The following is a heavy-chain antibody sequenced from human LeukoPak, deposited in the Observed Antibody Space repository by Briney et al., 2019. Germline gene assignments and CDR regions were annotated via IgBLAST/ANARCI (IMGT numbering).Heavy chain of an antibody. V-gene: IGHV1-24*01. Sequence: ASVKVPCKVSGYTLTELSMHWVRQAPGKGLEWMGGFDPEDGETIYAQKFQGRVTMTEDTSTDTAYMELSSLRSEDTAVYYCATLRHTIFGVVIPYDYWGQGTLVTVSS. J-gene: IGHJ4*02. CDR3: ATLRHTIFGVVIPYDY. D-gene: IGHD3-3*01. CDR1: GYTLTELS. CDR2: FDPEDGET.